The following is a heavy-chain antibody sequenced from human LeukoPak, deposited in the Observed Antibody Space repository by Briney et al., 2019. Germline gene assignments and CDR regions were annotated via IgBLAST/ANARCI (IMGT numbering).Heavy chain of an antibody. D-gene: IGHD3-16*02. CDR3: ARSGIYDYVWGSYRYPFDY. V-gene: IGHV4-59*01. CDR1: GGSIGSYY. J-gene: IGHJ4*02. CDR2: IYYSGST. Sequence: PSETLSLTCTVSGGSIGSYYWSWIRQPPGKGLEWNGYIYYSGSTNCNPSLKSRVTISVDTSKNQLSLKLSSVTAADTAVYYCARSGIYDYVWGSYRYPFDYWGQGTLVTVSS.